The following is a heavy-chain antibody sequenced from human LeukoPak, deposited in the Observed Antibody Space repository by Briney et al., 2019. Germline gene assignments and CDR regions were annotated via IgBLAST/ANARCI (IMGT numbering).Heavy chain of an antibody. V-gene: IGHV3-15*01. CDR2: IKSKTDGGSI. D-gene: IGHD6-6*01. CDR1: GLSISLAW. Sequence: GGSLRLSCGASGLSISLAWMSWVRQAPAKGLELVGRIKSKTDGGSIDYAAPVKDRFTILRDDSRNTLFLQMNSLKTEDSPAYFCTTDRGIAVRPLFDTWGKGTLATVS. CDR3: TTDRGIAVRPLFDT. J-gene: IGHJ4*02.